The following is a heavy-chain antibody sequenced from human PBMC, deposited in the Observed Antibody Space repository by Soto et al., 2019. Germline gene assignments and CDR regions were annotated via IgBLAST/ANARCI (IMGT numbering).Heavy chain of an antibody. J-gene: IGHJ6*02. CDR3: ARQSPQDTAMDIYYHYGMDV. V-gene: IGHV5-51*01. D-gene: IGHD5-18*01. CDR1: GYSFTSYW. Sequence: GESLKISCKGSGYSFTSYWIGWVRQMPGKGLEWMGIIYPGDSDTRYSPSFQGQVTISADKSISTAYLQWSSLKASDTAMYYCARQSPQDTAMDIYYHYGMDVWGQGTTVTVSS. CDR2: IYPGDSDT.